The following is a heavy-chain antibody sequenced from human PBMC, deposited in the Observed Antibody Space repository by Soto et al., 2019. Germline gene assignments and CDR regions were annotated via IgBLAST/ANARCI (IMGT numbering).Heavy chain of an antibody. D-gene: IGHD2-15*01. V-gene: IGHV4-34*01. J-gene: IGHJ4*02. CDR3: ARRGRYGGRSYTG. CDR2: VNHAGGT. CDR1: GGSFNDFY. Sequence: QMHIQQWGAGLLKPSETLSLTSAVSGGSFNDFYWNWVRQPPGEGLEWIGEVNHAGGTDYNPSLKSRVTISEDRSKNQLSLRLKSVTVADTATYYCARRGRYGGRSYTGWGQGTLVTVSS.